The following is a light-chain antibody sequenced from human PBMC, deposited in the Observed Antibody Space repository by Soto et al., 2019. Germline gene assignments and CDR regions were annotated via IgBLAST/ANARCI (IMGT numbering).Light chain of an antibody. CDR1: QSVNSRY. CDR2: GSS. CDR3: QQYAASPLT. Sequence: EIVLTQSPGTLSLSPGERATLSCRASQSVNSRYIAWYQQKPGQAPRLLIYGSSSRATGVPDRFSGSGSGTGFTLTISRLEPEDFAVYYCQQYAASPLTFGGGTNMESK. J-gene: IGKJ4*01. V-gene: IGKV3-20*01.